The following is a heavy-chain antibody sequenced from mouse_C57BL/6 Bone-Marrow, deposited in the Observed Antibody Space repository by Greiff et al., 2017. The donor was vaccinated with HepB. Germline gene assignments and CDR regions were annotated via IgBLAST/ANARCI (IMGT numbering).Heavy chain of an antibody. CDR1: GYTFTSYW. V-gene: IGHV1-55*01. D-gene: IGHD1-1*01. CDR2: IYPGSGST. CDR3: AREGATVVAHWYFDV. J-gene: IGHJ1*03. Sequence: QVQLQQPGAELVKPGASVKMSCKASGYTFTSYWITWVKQRPGQGLEWIGDIYPGSGSTNYNEKFKSKATLTVDTSSSIAYMQLSSLTSEDSAVYYCAREGATVVAHWYFDVWGTGTTVTVSS.